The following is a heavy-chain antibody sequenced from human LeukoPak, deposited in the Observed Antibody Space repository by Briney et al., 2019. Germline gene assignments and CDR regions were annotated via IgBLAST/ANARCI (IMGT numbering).Heavy chain of an antibody. Sequence: ASVKVSCKAFGYTFTSNYMHWVRQAPGQGPEWMGVISPSGGSTTYAQKFQGRVTMTRDTSISTAYMELSRLRSDDTAVYYCAKDRGMSYYDSSGYFGFDYWGQGTLVTVSS. V-gene: IGHV1-46*01. CDR1: GYTFTSNY. CDR3: AKDRGMSYYDSSGYFGFDY. D-gene: IGHD3-22*01. CDR2: ISPSGGST. J-gene: IGHJ4*02.